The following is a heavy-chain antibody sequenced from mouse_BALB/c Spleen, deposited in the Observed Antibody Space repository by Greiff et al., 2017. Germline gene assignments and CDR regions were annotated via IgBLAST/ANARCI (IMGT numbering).Heavy chain of an antibody. D-gene: IGHD1-2*01. Sequence: VMLVESGGDLVKPGGSLKLSCAASGFTFSSYGMSWVRQTPDKRLEWVATISSGGSYTYYPDSVKGRFTISRDNAKNTLYLQMSSLKSEDTAMYYCARRIGGYGFDHWGQGTTLTVSS. CDR2: ISSGGSYT. J-gene: IGHJ2*01. CDR3: ARRIGGYGFDH. CDR1: GFTFSSYG. V-gene: IGHV5-6*02.